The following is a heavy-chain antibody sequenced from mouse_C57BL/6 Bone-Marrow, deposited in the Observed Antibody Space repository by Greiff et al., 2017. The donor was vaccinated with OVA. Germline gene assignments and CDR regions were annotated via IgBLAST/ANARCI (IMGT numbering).Heavy chain of an antibody. V-gene: IGHV1-54*01. J-gene: IGHJ3*01. Sequence: QVQLQQSGAELVRPGTSVKVSCKASGYAFTNYLIEWVKQRPGQGLEWIGVINPGSGGTNYNEKFKGKATLTAAKSSSTAYMQLSSLTSEDSAVYFCARSHDGYYFWFAYWGQGTLVTVSA. D-gene: IGHD2-3*01. CDR3: ARSHDGYYFWFAY. CDR1: GYAFTNYL. CDR2: INPGSGGT.